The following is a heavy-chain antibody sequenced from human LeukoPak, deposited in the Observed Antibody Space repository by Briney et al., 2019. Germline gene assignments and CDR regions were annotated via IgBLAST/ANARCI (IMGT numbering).Heavy chain of an antibody. V-gene: IGHV3-23*01. D-gene: IGHD1-26*01. CDR2: ISGSGGST. Sequence: GGSLRLSCAASGFTFSSYGMSWVRQAPGKGLEWVSAISGSGGSTYYADSVKGRFTISRDNSKNTLYLQMNSLRAEDTAVYYCAKASGSYQPFSWFDPWGQGTLVTVSS. J-gene: IGHJ5*02. CDR1: GFTFSSYG. CDR3: AKASGSYQPFSWFDP.